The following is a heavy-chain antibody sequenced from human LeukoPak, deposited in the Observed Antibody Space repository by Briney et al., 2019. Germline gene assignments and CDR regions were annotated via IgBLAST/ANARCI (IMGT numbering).Heavy chain of an antibody. V-gene: IGHV4-61*02. J-gene: IGHJ6*03. Sequence: SETLSLTCTVSGGSMSSGHYYWSWIRQPAGKGLEWIGRIYTSGSTNYNPSLKSRVTMSVDTSKNQFSLKLSSVTAADTAVYYCARSLRSGYGYYYYMDVWGKGTTVTVSS. CDR2: IYTSGST. CDR1: GGSMSSGHYY. CDR3: ARSLRSGYGYYYYMDV. D-gene: IGHD3-3*01.